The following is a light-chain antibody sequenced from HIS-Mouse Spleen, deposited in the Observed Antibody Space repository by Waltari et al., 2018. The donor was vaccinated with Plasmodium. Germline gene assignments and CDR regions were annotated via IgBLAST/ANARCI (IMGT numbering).Light chain of an antibody. CDR1: QSISSW. V-gene: IGKV1-5*03. Sequence: DIQMTQSPSTLSAYVGDRVHITCRASQSISSWLAWYQQKPGKAPKLLIYKASSLESGVPSRFSGSGSGTEFTLTISSLQPDDFATYYCQQYNSYSYTFGQGTKLEIK. CDR2: KAS. CDR3: QQYNSYSYT. J-gene: IGKJ2*01.